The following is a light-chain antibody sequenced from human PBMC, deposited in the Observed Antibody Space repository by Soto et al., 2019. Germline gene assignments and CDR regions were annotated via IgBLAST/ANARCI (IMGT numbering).Light chain of an antibody. V-gene: IGKV1-5*01. Sequence: IQMTQSPSTLSASVGDRVSLNCRASQSISSWLAWYPTQPGKAPNLLIYDASSLESGVPSRFRGSGSGTASTLTIRSLQPDDFATYYCQPYYSYLTFGGGTKFDIK. CDR3: QPYYSYLT. J-gene: IGKJ4*01. CDR1: QSISSW. CDR2: DAS.